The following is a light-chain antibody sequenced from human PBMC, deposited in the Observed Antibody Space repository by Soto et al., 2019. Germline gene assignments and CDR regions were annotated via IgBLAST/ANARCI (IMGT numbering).Light chain of an antibody. CDR1: QGIRSY. V-gene: IGKV1-9*01. Sequence: DIQLTQSPSFLSASVGDRVTITCRASQGIRSYLAWYQQKPGRAPKLLMYIASTLQTGVPSRFSGSGSGTEFTLTITSLQTEDFATYYCQQVNSYPITFGQGTRLEIK. CDR2: IAS. CDR3: QQVNSYPIT. J-gene: IGKJ5*01.